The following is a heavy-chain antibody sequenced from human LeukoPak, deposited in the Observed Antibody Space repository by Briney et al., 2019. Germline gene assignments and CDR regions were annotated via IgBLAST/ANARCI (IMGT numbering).Heavy chain of an antibody. V-gene: IGHV3-23*01. J-gene: IGHJ4*02. CDR2: ISGSGGST. CDR3: AKLVPRGYNSGLLDY. CDR1: GFTFSSYA. D-gene: IGHD1-1*01. Sequence: GGSLRLSCAASGFTFSSYAMNWVRQAPGKGLEWVSVISGSGGSTYYADSVKGRFTISRDNSKNTLYLQMDSLRAEDTAIFYCAKLVPRGYNSGLLDYWGQGTLVTVSS.